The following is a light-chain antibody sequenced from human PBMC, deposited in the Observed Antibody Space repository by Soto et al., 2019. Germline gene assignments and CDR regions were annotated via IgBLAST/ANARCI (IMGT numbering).Light chain of an antibody. V-gene: IGKV3-11*01. J-gene: IGKJ1*01. CDR3: QQRSDWPLT. CDR2: DAS. CDR1: QSVSSY. Sequence: EIVLTQSPAALSLSPGERATLSSRASQSVSSYFAWYQQKPGQAPRLLIYDASSRANVIPARFSGSVSGTDFPPSISIREPEDCADYYCQQRSDWPLTLGQGTKVELK.